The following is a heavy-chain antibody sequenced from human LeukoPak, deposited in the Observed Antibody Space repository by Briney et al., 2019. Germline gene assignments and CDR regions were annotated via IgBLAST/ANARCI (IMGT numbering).Heavy chain of an antibody. CDR3: ARGYSGYGSDY. D-gene: IGHD5-12*01. CDR1: GGSISSGGYY. CDR2: IYYSGST. J-gene: IGHJ4*02. V-gene: IGHV4-31*03. Sequence: SETLSLTCTVSGGSISSGGYYWSWIRQHPGKGLEWIGYIYYSGSTYYNPSLKSRVTISVDTSKSQFSLKLSSVTAADTAVYYCARGYSGYGSDYWGQGTLVTVSS.